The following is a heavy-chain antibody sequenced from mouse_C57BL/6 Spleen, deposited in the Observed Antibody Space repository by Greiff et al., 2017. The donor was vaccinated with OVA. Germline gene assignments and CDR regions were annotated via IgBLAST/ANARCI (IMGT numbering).Heavy chain of an antibody. CDR1: GFSLTSYG. V-gene: IGHV2-6*03. CDR2: IWSDGST. Sequence: QVQLKESGPGLVAPSQSLSITCTVSGFSLTSYGVHWVRQPPGKGLEWLVVIWSDGSTTYNSALKSRLSISKDNSKSQVFLKMNSLQTDDTAMYYCARGGGYYDYGAWFAYWGQGTLVTVSA. CDR3: ARGGGYYDYGAWFAY. D-gene: IGHD2-4*01. J-gene: IGHJ3*01.